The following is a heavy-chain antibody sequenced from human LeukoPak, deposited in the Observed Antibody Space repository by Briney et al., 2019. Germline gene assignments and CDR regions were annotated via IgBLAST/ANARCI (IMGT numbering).Heavy chain of an antibody. Sequence: SQTLSFTCAISGDSVPSNIAAWSWVGQSPSRGLEWLGRTYYRSKWKNDYAESVKSRINISPDASKNQFSLQLNSVTPEDTAVYYCARVAYAVAVVWGQGTPVTVSS. J-gene: IGHJ4*02. D-gene: IGHD2-2*01. V-gene: IGHV6-1*01. CDR1: GDSVPSNIAA. CDR3: ARVAYAVAVV. CDR2: TYYRSKWKN.